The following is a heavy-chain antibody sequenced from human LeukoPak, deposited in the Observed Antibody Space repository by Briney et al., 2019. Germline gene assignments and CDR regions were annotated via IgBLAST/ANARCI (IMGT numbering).Heavy chain of an antibody. CDR2: ISSSSSYI. J-gene: IGHJ6*02. V-gene: IGHV3-21*01. Sequence: GGSLRLSCAASGFTFSSYSMNWVCQAPGKGLEWVSSISSSSSYIYYADSVKGRFTISRDNAKNSLYLQMNSLRAEDTAVYYCARGRSSSRYYYGMDVWGQGTTVTVSS. CDR3: ARGRSSSRYYYGMDV. D-gene: IGHD6-13*01. CDR1: GFTFSSYS.